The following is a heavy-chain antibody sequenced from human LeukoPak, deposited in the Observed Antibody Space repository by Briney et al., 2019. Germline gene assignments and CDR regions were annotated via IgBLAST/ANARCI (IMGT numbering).Heavy chain of an antibody. CDR2: IYTSGST. CDR3: ARVGASGSYYYYYYYMDV. J-gene: IGHJ6*03. Sequence: SETLSLTCTVSGGSISSYYWSWIRQPAGKGLEWIGRIYTSGSTNYNPSLKSRVTMSVDTSKNQFSLKLSSVTAADTAVYYCARVGASGSYYYYYYYMDVWGKGTTVTISS. CDR1: GGSISSYY. D-gene: IGHD1-26*01. V-gene: IGHV4-4*07.